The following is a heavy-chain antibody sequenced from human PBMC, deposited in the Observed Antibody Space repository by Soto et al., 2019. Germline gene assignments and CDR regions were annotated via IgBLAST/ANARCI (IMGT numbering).Heavy chain of an antibody. CDR2: INPSGGST. CDR3: ASIIRPKNCFDP. V-gene: IGHV1-46*03. J-gene: IGHJ5*02. CDR1: GYTFTSYY. Sequence: QVQLVQSGAEVKKPGASVKVSCKVSGYTFTSYYMHWVRQAPGQGLEWMGMINPSGGSTSYAQKFQGRVTMTRDTSTSTVYMELSSLRSEDTAVYYCASIIRPKNCFDPWGQGTLVTVSS.